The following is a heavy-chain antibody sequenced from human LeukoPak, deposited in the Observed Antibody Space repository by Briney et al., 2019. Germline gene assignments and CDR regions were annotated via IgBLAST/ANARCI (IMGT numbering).Heavy chain of an antibody. Sequence: SETLSLTCTVSGGSISSYYWSWIRQPAGKGLEWIGRIYTSGSTNYNPSLKSRVTMSVDTSKSQFSLKLSSVTAADTAVYYCAREMGVGVAAAGIEDYYYYYMGVWGKGTTVTVSS. CDR2: IYTSGST. CDR3: AREMGVGVAAAGIEDYYYYYMGV. J-gene: IGHJ6*03. CDR1: GGSISSYY. D-gene: IGHD6-13*01. V-gene: IGHV4-4*07.